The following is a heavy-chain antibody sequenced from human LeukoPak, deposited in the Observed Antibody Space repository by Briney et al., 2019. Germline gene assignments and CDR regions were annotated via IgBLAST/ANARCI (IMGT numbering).Heavy chain of an antibody. D-gene: IGHD3-3*02. V-gene: IGHV3-21*01. CDR1: GFTFSRYA. CDR2: IGGSGGAI. Sequence: GGSLRLSCGASGFTFSRYAMSWVRQAPGKGLRWVSEIGGSGGAIYYADSVKGRFTISRDNAKNSLYLQMNSLRAEDTAVYYCARVSIWGQGTMVTVSS. J-gene: IGHJ3*02. CDR3: ARVSI.